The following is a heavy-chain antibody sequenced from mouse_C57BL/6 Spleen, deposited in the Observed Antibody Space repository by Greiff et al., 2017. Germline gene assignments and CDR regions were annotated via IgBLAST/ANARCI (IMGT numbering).Heavy chain of an antibody. V-gene: IGHV1-80*01. CDR2: IYPGDGDT. Sequence: VQLQQSGAELVKPGASVKISCKASGYAFSSYWMNWVKQRPGKGLEWIGQIYPGDGDTNYNGKFKGKAPLTADKSSSTAYMQLSSLTSADSAVYFCARSGINYFWSFYVWGTGTTVTVSS. CDR3: ARSGINYFWSFYV. J-gene: IGHJ1*03. CDR1: GYAFSSYW. D-gene: IGHD2-1*01.